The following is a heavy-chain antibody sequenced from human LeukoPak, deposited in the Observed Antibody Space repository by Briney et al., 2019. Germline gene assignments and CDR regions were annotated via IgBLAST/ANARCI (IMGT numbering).Heavy chain of an antibody. CDR1: GYTFTGYC. D-gene: IGHD3-10*01. CDR3: ARVRMVWFGELLVPYWFDP. V-gene: IGHV1-2*02. J-gene: IGHJ5*02. Sequence: ASVKVSCKASGYTFTGYCMHWVRQAPGQGLEWMGWINPNSGGTNYAQKFQGRVTMTRDTSISTAYMELSRLRSDDTAVYYCARVRMVWFGELLVPYWFDPWGQGTLVTVSS. CDR2: INPNSGGT.